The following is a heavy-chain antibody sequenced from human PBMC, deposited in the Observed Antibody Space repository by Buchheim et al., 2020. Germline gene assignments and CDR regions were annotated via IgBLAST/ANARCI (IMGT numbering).Heavy chain of an antibody. V-gene: IGHV3-48*03. CDR1: GFTFSSYE. CDR3: ARGSSSWYPFIKDYYGMDV. J-gene: IGHJ6*02. CDR2: ISSSGSTI. Sequence: EVQLVESGGGLVQPGGSLRLSCAASGFTFSSYEMNWVRQAPGKGLEWVSYISSSGSTIYYADSVKGRFTISRDNAKNSLYLQMNSLRAEDTAVYYCARGSSSWYPFIKDYYGMDVWGQGTT. D-gene: IGHD6-13*01.